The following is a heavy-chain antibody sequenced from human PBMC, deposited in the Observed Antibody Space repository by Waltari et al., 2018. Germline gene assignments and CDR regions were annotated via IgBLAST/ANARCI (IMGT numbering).Heavy chain of an antibody. Sequence: QITLTESGPTLVKPTQTLTLTCTFSWFSLSTSGVGVDWIRQPPGKALEWLALIYWNDDKRYSPSLKSRLTITKDTSKNQVVLTMTNMDPVDTATYYCAHSPRGWKMATEYLVDYWGQGTLVTVSS. CDR2: IYWNDDK. CDR3: AHSPRGWKMATEYLVDY. V-gene: IGHV2-5*01. J-gene: IGHJ4*02. D-gene: IGHD5-12*01. CDR1: WFSLSTSGVG.